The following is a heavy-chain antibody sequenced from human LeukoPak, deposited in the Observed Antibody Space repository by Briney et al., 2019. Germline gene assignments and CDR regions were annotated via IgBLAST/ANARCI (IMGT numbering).Heavy chain of an antibody. CDR2: ISASGGST. V-gene: IGHV3-23*01. J-gene: IGHJ1*01. CDR3: AKDRSSGWYDKYFQH. Sequence: GGSLRLSCAASGFTFGSYAMSWVRQAPGKGLEWVSAISASGGSTYYADSVKGRFTISRDDSKSTLYLQMNSLRAEDTAVYYCAKDRSSGWYDKYFQHWGQGTLVTVSS. CDR1: GFTFGSYA. D-gene: IGHD6-19*01.